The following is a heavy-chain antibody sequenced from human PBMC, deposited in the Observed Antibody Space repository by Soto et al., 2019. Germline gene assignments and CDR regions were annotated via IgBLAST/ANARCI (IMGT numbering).Heavy chain of an antibody. V-gene: IGHV3-48*04. CDR3: ARDKDWAFDN. D-gene: IGHD3-9*01. CDR2: IFVTSTII. J-gene: IGHJ4*02. Sequence: VQLVESGGKLVQPGRSLRLSCVASGFTFSDYSMVWVRQSPGKGLEWISYIFVTSTIIYYADSVKGRFTVSRDNAQNSPSLQMNSLRVEDTGIYYCARDKDWAFDNWGQGTLVTVSS. CDR1: GFTFSDYS.